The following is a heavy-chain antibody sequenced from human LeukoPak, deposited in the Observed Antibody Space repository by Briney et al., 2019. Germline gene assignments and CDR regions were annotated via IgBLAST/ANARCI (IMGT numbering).Heavy chain of an antibody. CDR1: GFTFSSYA. D-gene: IGHD3-22*01. V-gene: IGHV3-21*04. Sequence: PGGSLRLSCAASGFTFSSYAMSWVRQTPGKGLEWVSSISSSSSYIFYADSVKGRCTISRDNSKNTLYLQMNSLRVEDTAVYYCARGLFLSGYLDAFDIWGQGTVVIVSS. CDR2: ISSSSSYI. J-gene: IGHJ3*02. CDR3: ARGLFLSGYLDAFDI.